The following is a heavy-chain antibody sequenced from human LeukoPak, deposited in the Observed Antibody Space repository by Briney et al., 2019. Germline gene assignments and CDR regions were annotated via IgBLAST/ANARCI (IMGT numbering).Heavy chain of an antibody. D-gene: IGHD1-26*01. Sequence: GGSLRLSCAASGFTFSNYWVTWIRQAPGKGLEWVANIKQDGSQKFYVDSVKGRFTISRDNAKNSLYLQMNSLRAEDTAVYYCARERESGSVDYWGQGTLVTVSS. CDR1: GFTFSNYW. J-gene: IGHJ4*02. CDR2: IKQDGSQK. V-gene: IGHV3-7*01. CDR3: ARERESGSVDY.